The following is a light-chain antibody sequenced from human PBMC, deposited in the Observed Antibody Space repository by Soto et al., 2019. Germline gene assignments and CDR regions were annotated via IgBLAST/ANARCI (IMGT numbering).Light chain of an antibody. CDR2: GAS. CDR3: HQYDNWLFT. CDR1: QSVNSN. V-gene: IGKV3-15*01. Sequence: EIVLTQSPATLSVSPGERATLSCRASQSVNSNLAWYQQKPGQAPRLLILGASTRATGIPARFSGSGSGTEFTLTISNLQSEDFAVYHCHQYDNWLFTFGQGTRLEI. J-gene: IGKJ5*01.